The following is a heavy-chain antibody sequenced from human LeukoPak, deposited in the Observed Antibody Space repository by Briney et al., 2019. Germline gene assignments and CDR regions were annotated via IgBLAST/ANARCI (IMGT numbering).Heavy chain of an antibody. CDR1: GGSISSSNW. CDR3: ARSTGDYYDSMENAFDI. V-gene: IGHV4-4*02. Sequence: SETLSLTCGVSGGSISSSNWWSWVRQPPGKGLEWIGEIYHSGSTNYNPSLRSRVTISVDKSKNQFSLKLSSVTAADTGVYYCARSTGDYYDSMENAFDIWGRGTKVTVSS. D-gene: IGHD3-22*01. CDR2: IYHSGST. J-gene: IGHJ3*02.